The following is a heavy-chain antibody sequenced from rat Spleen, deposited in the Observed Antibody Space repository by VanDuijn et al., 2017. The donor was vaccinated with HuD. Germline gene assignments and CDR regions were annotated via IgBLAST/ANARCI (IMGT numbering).Heavy chain of an antibody. Sequence: EVQLVESGGGLVQPGRSLKLSCEASGFTFRNYDLAWVRQAPTKSLEWVASISYEGSSTYYGDSVKGRFTISRDNAKSTLYLQMDSLRSEDTATYYCATAGSRVSRFAYWGQGTLVTVSS. CDR1: GFTFRNYD. CDR2: ISYEGSST. V-gene: IGHV5S10*01. J-gene: IGHJ3*01. CDR3: ATAGSRVSRFAY. D-gene: IGHD1-4*01.